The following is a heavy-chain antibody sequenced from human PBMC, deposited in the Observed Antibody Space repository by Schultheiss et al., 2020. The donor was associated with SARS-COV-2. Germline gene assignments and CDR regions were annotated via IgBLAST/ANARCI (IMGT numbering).Heavy chain of an antibody. CDR2: ISSSSSYI. D-gene: IGHD3-16*01. CDR3: ARGGEEFLYYFDY. V-gene: IGHV3-11*06. J-gene: IGHJ4*02. CDR1: GFTFSDYY. Sequence: GGSLRLSCAASGFTFSDYYMSWIRQAPGKGLEWVSSISSSSSYIYYADSVKGRFTISRDNAKNSLYLQMNSLRAEDTAVYYCARGGEEFLYYFDYWGLGTLVTVSS.